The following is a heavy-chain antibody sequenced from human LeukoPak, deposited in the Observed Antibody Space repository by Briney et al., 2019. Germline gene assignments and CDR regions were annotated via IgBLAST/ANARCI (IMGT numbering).Heavy chain of an antibody. D-gene: IGHD3-22*01. Sequence: AESLKISCKGSGYSFTSYWISWVRQMPGKGLEWMGRIDPSDSYTNYSPSFQGHVTISADKSISTAYLQWSSLKASDTAMYYCLYYDSSGYYEGDWGQGNLGTVSS. CDR2: IDPSDSYT. CDR3: LYYDSSGYYEGD. V-gene: IGHV5-10-1*01. J-gene: IGHJ4*02. CDR1: GYSFTSYW.